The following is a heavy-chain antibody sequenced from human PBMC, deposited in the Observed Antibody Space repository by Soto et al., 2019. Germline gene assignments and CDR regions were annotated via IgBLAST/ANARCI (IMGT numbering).Heavy chain of an antibody. J-gene: IGHJ4*02. V-gene: IGHV3-23*01. CDR3: AKGRGQNWNFDY. CDR1: GFTFSNYA. CDR2: ISHSGGTS. D-gene: IGHD1-1*01. Sequence: EVQLLESGGGSVQPGGSLRLFCAASGFTFSNYAMHWVRRPPGKGLEWVSSISHSGGTSYYADSVKGRFSISRDSLVNTLYLQMNSLRAEDTAVYYCAKGRGQNWNFDYWGQGTLVSVSP.